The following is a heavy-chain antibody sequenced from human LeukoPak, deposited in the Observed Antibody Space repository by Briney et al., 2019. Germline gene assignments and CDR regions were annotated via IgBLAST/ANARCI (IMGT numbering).Heavy chain of an antibody. CDR2: ISSDGSGT. J-gene: IGHJ4*02. CDR1: GFTFSSYA. V-gene: IGHV3-64*01. Sequence: GGSLRLSCAASGFTFSSYAMHWVRQAPGKGLEYVTGISSDGSGTFYSNSVKGRFTISRDNSKNTLYLQMGSLRAEDMAVYYCARAPAPLLWFGETEYFFDYWGQGTLVTVSS. D-gene: IGHD3-10*01. CDR3: ARAPAPLLWFGETEYFFDY.